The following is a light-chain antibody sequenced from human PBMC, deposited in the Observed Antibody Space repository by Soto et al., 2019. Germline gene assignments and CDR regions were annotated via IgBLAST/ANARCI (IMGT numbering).Light chain of an antibody. CDR2: GAS. V-gene: IGKV3-20*01. J-gene: IGKJ1*01. CDR1: QSVSSSY. Sequence: EIVLAQSPGTVSWSPVERATLACSAIQSVSSSYLAWYQQKPGQAPRLLIYGASSRATGVPDRFSGSGSGTDFTLTISRLEPEDFAVYYCQQYGSSPRTFGQGTKVDIK. CDR3: QQYGSSPRT.